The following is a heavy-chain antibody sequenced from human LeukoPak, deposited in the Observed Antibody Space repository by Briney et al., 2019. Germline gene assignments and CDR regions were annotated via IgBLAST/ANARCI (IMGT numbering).Heavy chain of an antibody. J-gene: IGHJ5*02. V-gene: IGHV1-2*02. CDR1: GYTFTSYA. D-gene: IGHD2-2*01. Sequence: ASVKVSCKTSGYTFTSYAMNWVRQAPGQGLEWMGWINPNSGGTNYAQKFQGRVTMTRDTSISTAYMELSRLRSDDTAVYYCARTYCSSTSCANWFDPWGQGTLVTVSS. CDR2: INPNSGGT. CDR3: ARTYCSSTSCANWFDP.